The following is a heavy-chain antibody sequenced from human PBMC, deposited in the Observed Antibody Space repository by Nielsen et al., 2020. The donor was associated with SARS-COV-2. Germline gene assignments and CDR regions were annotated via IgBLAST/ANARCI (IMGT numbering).Heavy chain of an antibody. D-gene: IGHD3-3*01. CDR2: ISFGSSYI. V-gene: IGHV3-21*01. CDR3: AREGTNYDFWSGYYPNYYYYYMDV. J-gene: IGHJ6*03. Sequence: WIRQPPGKGLEWVSSISFGSSYIYYADSVKGRFTISRDNAKNSLSLQMNSLRAEDTAVYYCAREGTNYDFWSGYYPNYYYYYMDVWGKGTTVTVSS.